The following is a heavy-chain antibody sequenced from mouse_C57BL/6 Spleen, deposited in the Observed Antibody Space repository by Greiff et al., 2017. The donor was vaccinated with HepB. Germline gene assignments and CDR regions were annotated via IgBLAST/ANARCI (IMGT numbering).Heavy chain of an antibody. J-gene: IGHJ3*01. CDR2: IYPGNSDT. D-gene: IGHD4-1*01. V-gene: IGHV1-5*01. CDR3: TREGVLTPWFAY. CDR1: GYTFTSYW. Sequence: EVQLQQSGTVLARPGASVKMSCKTSGYTFTSYWMHWVKQRPGQGLEWIGAIYPGNSDTSYNQKFKGKAKLTAVTSASTAYMELSSLSNEDSAVYYCTREGVLTPWFAYWGQGTLVTVSA.